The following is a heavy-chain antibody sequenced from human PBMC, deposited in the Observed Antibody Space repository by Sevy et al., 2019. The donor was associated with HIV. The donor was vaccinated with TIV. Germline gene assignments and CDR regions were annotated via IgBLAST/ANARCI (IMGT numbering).Heavy chain of an antibody. CDR2: IYGSGST. D-gene: IGHD3-16*01. CDR3: AREAKLGAPLGY. Sequence: SETLSLTCTVSGGSISLYYWSWIRQPAGKGLEWIGHIYGSGSTSYNPSLKSRVTMSVDTYQNQISLKLTSVTAADTAVYYCAREAKLGAPLGYWGQEPWSPSPQ. CDR1: GGSISLYY. V-gene: IGHV4-4*07. J-gene: IGHJ4*01.